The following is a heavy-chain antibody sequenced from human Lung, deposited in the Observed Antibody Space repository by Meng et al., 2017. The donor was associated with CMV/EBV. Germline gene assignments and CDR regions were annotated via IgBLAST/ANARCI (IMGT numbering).Heavy chain of an antibody. J-gene: IGHJ4*02. Sequence: FSNAWMSWVRQAPGKGLEWVGRIKSKTDGGTTDYAAPVKGRFTISRDDSKNTLYLQMNSLKTEDTAVYYCTTQTVTYCSSTSCADYWGQGTLVTVSS. V-gene: IGHV3-15*01. CDR1: FSNAW. CDR3: TTQTVTYCSSTSCADY. CDR2: IKSKTDGGTT. D-gene: IGHD2-2*01.